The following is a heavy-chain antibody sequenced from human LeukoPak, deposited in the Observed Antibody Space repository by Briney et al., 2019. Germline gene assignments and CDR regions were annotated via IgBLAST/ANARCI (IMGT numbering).Heavy chain of an antibody. V-gene: IGHV3-23*01. Sequence: GGSLRLSCAASGFTFSSFSMSWVRQAPGKGLEWVSGIRATGGGTYYADSVKGRFTISRDNSKNTLYLQMNSLRAEDTAVYYCAKLGDWYPNDHWGQGTLVTVSS. D-gene: IGHD2-21*02. J-gene: IGHJ4*02. CDR2: IRATGGGT. CDR1: GFTFSSFS. CDR3: AKLGDWYPNDH.